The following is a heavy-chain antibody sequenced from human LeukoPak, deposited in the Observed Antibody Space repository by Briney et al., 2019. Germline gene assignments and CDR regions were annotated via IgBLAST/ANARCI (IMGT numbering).Heavy chain of an antibody. CDR1: GGSISSYY. D-gene: IGHD2-8*02. V-gene: IGHV4-4*07. J-gene: IGHJ2*01. CDR3: ATGGSGYWYFDL. CDR2: IYTSGST. Sequence: KPSETLSLTCTVSGGSISSYYWSWIRQPAGKGLEWIGRIYTSGSTNYNPSLKRRVTISVDKSKNQFSLKLSSVTAADTAVYYCATGGSGYWYFDLWGRGTLVTVSS.